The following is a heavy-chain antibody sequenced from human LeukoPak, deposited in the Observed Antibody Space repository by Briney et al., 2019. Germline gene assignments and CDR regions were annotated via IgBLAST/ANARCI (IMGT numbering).Heavy chain of an antibody. Sequence: SETLSLTCTVSGGSISSHYWSWIRQPAGKGLEWIGRIYTSGSTNYNPSLESRVTMSVDTSKNQFSLKLSSVTAADTAVYYCARDMHYYGSGRNWFDPWGQGTLVTVSS. CDR3: ARDMHYYGSGRNWFDP. V-gene: IGHV4-4*07. J-gene: IGHJ5*02. D-gene: IGHD3-10*01. CDR1: GGSISSHY. CDR2: IYTSGST.